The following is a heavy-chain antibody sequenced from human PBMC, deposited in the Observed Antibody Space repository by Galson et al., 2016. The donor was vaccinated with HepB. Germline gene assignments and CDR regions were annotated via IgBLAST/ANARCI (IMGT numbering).Heavy chain of an antibody. Sequence: SGAEVKKPGESLKISCEASGYSFPTHWIGWVRQLPGKGLEWMGMIFPGDSDTRYSPSFQGHVTISADKSITTAYLQWTNLKASDTAVYYCARQTKQGPLEYRGQGTLVTVSS. D-gene: IGHD1-14*01. CDR3: ARQTKQGPLEY. CDR2: IFPGDSDT. CDR1: GYSFPTHW. V-gene: IGHV5-51*01. J-gene: IGHJ4*02.